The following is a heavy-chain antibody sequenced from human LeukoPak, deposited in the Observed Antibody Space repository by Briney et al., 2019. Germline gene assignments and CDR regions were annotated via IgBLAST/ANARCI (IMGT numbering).Heavy chain of an antibody. CDR1: GGTFSSYA. V-gene: IGHV1-69*04. CDR2: IIPILGIA. J-gene: IGHJ6*02. Sequence: GASVKVSCKASGGTFSSYAISWVRQAPGQGLEWMGRIIPILGIANYAQKFQGRVTITADKPTSTAYMELRSLRSEDTAVYYCARDPRKYYYDSSGYPRLGPVTLGMDVWGQGTTVTVSS. CDR3: ARDPRKYYYDSSGYPRLGPVTLGMDV. D-gene: IGHD3-22*01.